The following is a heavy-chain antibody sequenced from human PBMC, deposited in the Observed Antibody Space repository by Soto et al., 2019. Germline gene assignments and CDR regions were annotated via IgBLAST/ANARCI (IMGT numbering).Heavy chain of an antibody. CDR1: GGSISSYY. J-gene: IGHJ3*02. CDR3: AREPTIAAAGWSDVNDAFDI. CDR2: IYYSGST. D-gene: IGHD6-13*01. Sequence: SETLSLTCTVSGGSISSYYWSWIRQPPGKGLEWIGYIYYSGSTNYNPSLKSRVTISVDTSKNQFSLKLSSVTAADTAVYYCAREPTIAAAGWSDVNDAFDIWGQGTMVTVSS. V-gene: IGHV4-59*01.